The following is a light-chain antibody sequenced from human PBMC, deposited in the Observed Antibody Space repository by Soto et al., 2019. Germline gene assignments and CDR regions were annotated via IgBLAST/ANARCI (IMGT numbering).Light chain of an antibody. V-gene: IGKV3D-15*01. Sequence: ETVMTQSPATLSVSPGERATLSCRASQSVSRKLAWYQQKPGQAPRLLIYGASTRATGIPARFSGSGSGTEFTLRISGLQSEDSAVYYCQQYNNWPPITFGQGTRLEIK. CDR3: QQYNNWPPIT. CDR1: QSVSRK. CDR2: GAS. J-gene: IGKJ5*01.